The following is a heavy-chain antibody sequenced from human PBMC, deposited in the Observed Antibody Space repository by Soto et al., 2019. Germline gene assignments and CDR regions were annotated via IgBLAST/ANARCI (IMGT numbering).Heavy chain of an antibody. CDR2: MNPDSGHT. V-gene: IGHV1-8*01. CDR3: ARGRVLYSSSNYFEP. Sequence: QVQLVQSGAEVKKPGASVKVSCKASGYTFTSYDINWVRQATGQGPEWMGWMNPDSGHTGYARKFRGRVSMTRNTSISTAYMELRSLRSDDTAIYFCARGRVLYSSSNYFEPWGRGTLVTVSS. D-gene: IGHD6-6*01. J-gene: IGHJ5*02. CDR1: GYTFTSYD.